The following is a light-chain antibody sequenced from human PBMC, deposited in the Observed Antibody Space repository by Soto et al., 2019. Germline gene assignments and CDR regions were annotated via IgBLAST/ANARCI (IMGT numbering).Light chain of an antibody. Sequence: QSVLTQPASVSGSPGQSITISCTGTSSDVGGYNYVSWYQQHPGKAPKLMIYEVSNRPSGVSNRLSGSKSGNTASLTISGLQAEDEADYYCSSYISSSTLVFGTGTKVTVL. CDR3: SSYISSSTLV. CDR2: EVS. V-gene: IGLV2-14*01. J-gene: IGLJ1*01. CDR1: SSDVGGYNY.